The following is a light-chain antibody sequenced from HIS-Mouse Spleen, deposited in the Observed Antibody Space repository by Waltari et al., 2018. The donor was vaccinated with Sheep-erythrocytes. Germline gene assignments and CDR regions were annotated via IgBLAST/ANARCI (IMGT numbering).Light chain of an antibody. CDR3: QQYDNLPYT. CDR2: DAS. CDR1: QDISNY. Sequence: DIQMTQSPSSLSASVGDRVTITCQASQDISNYLNWYQQKPGKAPKLLIYDASNLETGVPSRFSGSGSGTECNFTISSLQPEDIATYYCQQYDNLPYTVGQGTKLEIK. V-gene: IGKV1-33*01. J-gene: IGKJ2*01.